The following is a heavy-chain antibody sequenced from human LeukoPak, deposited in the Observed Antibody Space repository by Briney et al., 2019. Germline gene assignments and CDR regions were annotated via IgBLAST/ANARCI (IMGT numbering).Heavy chain of an antibody. V-gene: IGHV3-21*01. J-gene: IGHJ4*02. CDR1: GFTFSSYS. CDR3: AREGPINNGDLDY. D-gene: IGHD1/OR15-1a*01. CDR2: LSSSGSYI. Sequence: GGSLRLSCAASGFTFSSYSMNWVRQAPGKGLEWVSSLSSSGSYIFHADSVKGRFTISRDNAQNSLYLQMNSLRAEDTAVYYCAREGPINNGDLDYWGQGTLVTVSS.